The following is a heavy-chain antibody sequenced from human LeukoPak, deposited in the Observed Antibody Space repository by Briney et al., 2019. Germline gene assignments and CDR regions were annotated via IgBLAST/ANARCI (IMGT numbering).Heavy chain of an antibody. CDR2: ISAYNGNT. CDR1: GYTFNTYG. Sequence: VASVKVSCKASGYTFNTYGISWVRQAPGQGLEWMGWISAYNGNTNYAQKVQGRVTMTSDTSTSTAYMELRSLRSDDTAVYYCARDQGVVVVPAAIVHWGQGTLVTVSS. J-gene: IGHJ5*02. V-gene: IGHV1-18*01. CDR3: ARDQGVVVVPAAIVH. D-gene: IGHD2-2*01.